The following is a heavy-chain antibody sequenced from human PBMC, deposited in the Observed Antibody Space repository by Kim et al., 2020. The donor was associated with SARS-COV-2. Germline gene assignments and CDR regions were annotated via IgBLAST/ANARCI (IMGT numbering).Heavy chain of an antibody. CDR3: AKGEVGITIFVNRGVYYYYGMDV. CDR1: GFTFSSYG. J-gene: IGHJ6*02. Sequence: GGSLRLSCAASGFTFSSYGMHWVRQAPGKGLEWVAVISYDGSNKYYADSVKGRFTISRDNSKNTLYLQMNSLRAEDTAVYYCAKGEVGITIFVNRGVYYYYGMDVWGQGPTVTVSS. D-gene: IGHD3-3*01. CDR2: ISYDGSNK. V-gene: IGHV3-30*18.